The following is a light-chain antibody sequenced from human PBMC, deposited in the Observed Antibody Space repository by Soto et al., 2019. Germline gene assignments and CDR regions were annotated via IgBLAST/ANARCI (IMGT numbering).Light chain of an antibody. CDR2: WAS. J-gene: IGKJ1*01. CDR3: QQYYRTGT. V-gene: IGKV4-1*01. Sequence: DIVMTQSPASLAVSLGERATMNCKSSHSVLYSSGNKNYLAWYQQKPGQPPKLLISWASTRESGVPDRFSGSRSGTDFTLTVSSLQAEDVAVDYCQQYYRTGTFGQGTKVEMK. CDR1: HSVLYSSGNKNY.